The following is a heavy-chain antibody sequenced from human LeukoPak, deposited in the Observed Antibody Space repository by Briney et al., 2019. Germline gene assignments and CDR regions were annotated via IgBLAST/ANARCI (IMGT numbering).Heavy chain of an antibody. CDR3: ASELGNSSSWYGRPAWLDR. CDR1: GYTFTSYY. Sequence: ASVKVSYKPSGYTFTSYYMHLVQQAPGQGLEWMGWINPNSGGTNYAQKFQGRVTMTRDTSISTDYMELSRLRSDDTAVYYCASELGNSSSWYGRPAWLDRWGQGTLVSVCS. CDR2: INPNSGGT. J-gene: IGHJ5*02. D-gene: IGHD6-13*01. V-gene: IGHV1-2*02.